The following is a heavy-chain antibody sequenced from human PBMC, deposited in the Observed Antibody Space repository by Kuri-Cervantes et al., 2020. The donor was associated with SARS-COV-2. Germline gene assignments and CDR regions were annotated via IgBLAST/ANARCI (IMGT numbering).Heavy chain of an antibody. J-gene: IGHJ3*01. V-gene: IGHV5-10-1*01. Sequence: GESLKISCEVSGYDFTIYWISWVRQIPGKGLEWMGRIDPSDSYTDYSPSFGGHVTISIDKSISTAYLQWSSLKASDTAMYYCVRTPHLGAFDFWGQGTMVTVSS. CDR3: VRTPHLGAFDF. CDR2: IDPSDSYT. D-gene: IGHD2-15*01. CDR1: GYDFTIYW.